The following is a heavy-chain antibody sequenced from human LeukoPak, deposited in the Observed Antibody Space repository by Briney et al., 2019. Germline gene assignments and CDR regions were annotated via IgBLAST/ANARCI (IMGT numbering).Heavy chain of an antibody. Sequence: GGSLRLSCAASGFTFSSYAMSWVRQAPGKGLEWVSYISSSSSTIYYADSVKGRFTISRDNAKNSLYLQMNSLRAEDTAVYYCARDARIAAAGTLDYWGQGTLVTVSS. CDR1: GFTFSSYA. D-gene: IGHD6-13*01. V-gene: IGHV3-48*01. J-gene: IGHJ4*02. CDR3: ARDARIAAAGTLDY. CDR2: ISSSSSTI.